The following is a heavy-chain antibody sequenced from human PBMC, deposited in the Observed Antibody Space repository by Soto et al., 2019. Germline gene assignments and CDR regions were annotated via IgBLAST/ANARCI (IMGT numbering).Heavy chain of an antibody. CDR1: GFTFSSYA. V-gene: IGHV3-30-3*01. CDR3: AREVDTAMGILTN. Sequence: GSLRLSCAASGFTFSSYAMHWVRQAPGKGLEWVAVISYDGSNKYYADSVKGRFTISRDNSKNTLYLQMNSLRAEDTAVYYCAREVDTAMGILTNWGQGTLVTVSS. CDR2: ISYDGSNK. J-gene: IGHJ4*02. D-gene: IGHD5-18*01.